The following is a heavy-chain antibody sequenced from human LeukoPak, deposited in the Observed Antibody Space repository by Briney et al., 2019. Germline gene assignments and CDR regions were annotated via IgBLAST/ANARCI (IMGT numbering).Heavy chain of an antibody. J-gene: IGHJ3*02. CDR3: TTEITMIVVVLDAFDI. V-gene: IGHV3-15*01. D-gene: IGHD3-22*01. CDR2: IKSKTDGGTT. CDR1: GFTFSNAW. Sequence: PGGSLRLSCAASGFTFSNAWMSWVRQAPGKGLEWVGRIKSKTDGGTTDYAAPVKGRLTISRDDSKNTLYLQMNSLKTEDTAVYYCTTEITMIVVVLDAFDIWGQGTMVTVSS.